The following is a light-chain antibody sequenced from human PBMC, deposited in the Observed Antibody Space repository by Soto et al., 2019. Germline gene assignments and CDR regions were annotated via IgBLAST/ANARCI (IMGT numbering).Light chain of an antibody. CDR1: QSVSSAN. J-gene: IGKJ5*01. V-gene: IGKV3-11*01. Sequence: DIVMSQSPLSLPVTPGEPASISCRSSQSVSSANFGWYQQKPGQAPRLLIYDASNRATGIPARFSGSGSGTDFTLTISSLEPEDFAVYYCQQRSNGPPITFGQGTRLEIK. CDR2: DAS. CDR3: QQRSNGPPIT.